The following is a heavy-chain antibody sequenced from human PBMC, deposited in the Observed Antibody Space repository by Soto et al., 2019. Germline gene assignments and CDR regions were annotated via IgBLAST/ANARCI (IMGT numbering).Heavy chain of an antibody. CDR1: GGSISGHY. V-gene: IGHV4-59*11. Sequence: SETLSLTCTVSGGSISGHYWIWIRQSPGKGLEWIGYIFYTGSTNYNPSLKSRVTLSVDTSKNQFSLRLSSVTAADTAVYYCARRENNRRGNWFDPWGQGTLVTVSS. CDR3: ARRENNRRGNWFDP. CDR2: IFYTGST. D-gene: IGHD1-20*01. J-gene: IGHJ5*02.